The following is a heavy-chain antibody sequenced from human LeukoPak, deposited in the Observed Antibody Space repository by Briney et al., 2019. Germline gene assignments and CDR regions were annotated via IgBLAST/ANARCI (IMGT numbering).Heavy chain of an antibody. V-gene: IGHV1-2*06. J-gene: IGHJ3*02. Sequence: ASLKVSCKASGYTFIGYFMHWVRQAPGPGLEWGGRINPNTGGTKYAQRFQGRVTLTRDTSITTAYMELSRLRSDDTAIYYCARGGFSDSRGSSDAFDIWGQGTMVTVSS. CDR1: GYTFIGYF. CDR2: INPNTGGT. D-gene: IGHD3-22*01. CDR3: ARGGFSDSRGSSDAFDI.